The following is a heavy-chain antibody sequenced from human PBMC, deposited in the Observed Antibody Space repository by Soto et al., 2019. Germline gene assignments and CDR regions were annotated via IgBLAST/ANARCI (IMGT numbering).Heavy chain of an antibody. CDR3: TTGFEY. V-gene: IGHV3-74*01. J-gene: IGHJ4*02. CDR1: GFTFTNYW. Sequence: EVQLVQSGGGSVQPGGSLRLSCAASGFTFTNYWMHWVRQVPGTGLVWVSRIDGVGAGTSYSDSVRGRFTISRDNAENMLYLQMNSLRAEDTAVYYCTTGFEYWGQGTLVTVSS. CDR2: IDGVGAGT.